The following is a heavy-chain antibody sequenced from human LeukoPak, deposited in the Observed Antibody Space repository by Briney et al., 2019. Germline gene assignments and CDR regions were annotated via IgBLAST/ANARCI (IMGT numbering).Heavy chain of an antibody. CDR2: IFYTGGT. J-gene: IGHJ5*02. CDR1: GGSIGSGAYS. Sequence: PSETLSLTCGVSGGSIGSGAYSWSWVRQPPGKGLEWIGYIFYTGGTYYNPSLKSRVTISVDTSKNQFSLKLSSVTAADTAVYYCARDRNWGSGWFDPWGQGTLVTVSS. V-gene: IGHV4-30-4*07. D-gene: IGHD7-27*01. CDR3: ARDRNWGSGWFDP.